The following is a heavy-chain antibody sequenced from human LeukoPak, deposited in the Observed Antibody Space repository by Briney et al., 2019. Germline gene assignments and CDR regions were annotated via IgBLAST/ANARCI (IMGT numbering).Heavy chain of an antibody. CDR3: AREDSRSYLHNWFDP. V-gene: IGHV3-33*01. Sequence: AGALRGSFSSSGLTFSSDGMHLIHQSPGKGLEWVAVIWEVGSNQYYAGSVKSRFTISRDYSKNTLYLQMNSLRAEDTAVYYCAREDSRSYLHNWFDPWGQGTLVNVSS. D-gene: IGHD6-6*01. J-gene: IGHJ5*02. CDR1: GLTFSSDG. CDR2: IWEVGSNQ.